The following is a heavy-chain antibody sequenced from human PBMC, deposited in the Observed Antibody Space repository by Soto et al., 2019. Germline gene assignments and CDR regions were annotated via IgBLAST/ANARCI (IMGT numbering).Heavy chain of an antibody. D-gene: IGHD6-6*01. CDR2: IYYSGST. CDR1: GGSISRYY. Sequence: TSETLSLTCTVSGGSISRYYWSWSRQPPGKGLEWIGYIYYSGSTDYNPSLKSRVTISVDTSKNQFSLKLSSVTAADTAVYYCARDHSSSSPRNWFDPWGQGTLITVSS. CDR3: ARDHSSSSPRNWFDP. J-gene: IGHJ5*02. V-gene: IGHV4-59*01.